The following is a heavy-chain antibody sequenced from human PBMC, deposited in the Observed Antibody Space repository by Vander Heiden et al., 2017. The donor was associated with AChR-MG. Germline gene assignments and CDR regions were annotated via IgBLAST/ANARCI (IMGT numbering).Heavy chain of an antibody. CDR3: ARDGGDGYHGSYFDY. CDR1: GFTFSSYG. D-gene: IGHD2-21*01. J-gene: IGHJ4*02. V-gene: IGHV3-33*01. Sequence: QVQLVESGGGVVQPGRSLRLSCAASGFTFSSYGMHWVRPAPGKGLEWVAVIWYDGSNKYYADSVKGRFTISRDNSKNTLYLQMNSLRAEDTAVYYCARDGGDGYHGSYFDYGGQGTLVTVSS. CDR2: IWYDGSNK.